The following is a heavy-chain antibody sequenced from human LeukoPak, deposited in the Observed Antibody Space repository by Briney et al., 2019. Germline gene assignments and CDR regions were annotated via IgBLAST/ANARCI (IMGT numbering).Heavy chain of an antibody. V-gene: IGHV3-15*01. Sequence: GGSQRLSCAASGFTLRNSRKSWLRQAPGKGLELAGRKKSQTDGGTTDYAAPVKGRFTISRDDSKNTLYLQLNSLKTEDTAVYYCTTGGGYPFDYWRQRTLVTVSS. D-gene: IGHD6-25*01. CDR3: TTGGGYPFDY. J-gene: IGHJ4*02. CDR1: GFTLRNSR. CDR2: KKSQTDGGTT.